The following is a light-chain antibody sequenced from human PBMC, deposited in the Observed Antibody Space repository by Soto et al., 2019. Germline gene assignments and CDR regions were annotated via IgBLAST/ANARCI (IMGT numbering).Light chain of an antibody. Sequence: QSVLTQPPSAPGTPGQRVTISCSGSSSNIGSNYVYWYQQLPGTAPKLLIYRNNQRPSGVPDRFSGSKSGTSASLAISGLRSEDEADYYCAAWDDSLSARYVFGTGTKVTVL. V-gene: IGLV1-47*01. J-gene: IGLJ1*01. CDR3: AAWDDSLSARYV. CDR1: SSNIGSNY. CDR2: RNN.